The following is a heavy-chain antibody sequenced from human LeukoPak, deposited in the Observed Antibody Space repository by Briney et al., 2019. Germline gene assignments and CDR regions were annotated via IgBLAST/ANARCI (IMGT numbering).Heavy chain of an antibody. CDR2: INPNSGGT. D-gene: IGHD2-2*01. CDR3: ARQNALYDAFDI. J-gene: IGHJ3*02. CDR1: GYTFTGYY. Sequence: ASVKVSCTASGYTFTGYYMHWVRQAPGQGLEWMGWINPNSGGTNYAQKFQGRVTMTRDTSISTAYMELSRLRSDDTAVYYCARQNALYDAFDIWGQGTMVTVSS. V-gene: IGHV1-2*02.